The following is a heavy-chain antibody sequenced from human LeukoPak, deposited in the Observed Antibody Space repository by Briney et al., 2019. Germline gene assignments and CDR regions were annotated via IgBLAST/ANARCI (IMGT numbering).Heavy chain of an antibody. CDR1: GYTFTTCA. CDR3: TIGLAGDWDAFDI. D-gene: IGHD3/OR15-3a*01. V-gene: IGHV1-3*01. CDR2: IHADSGNT. Sequence: ASVKVSCKTSGYTFTTCAVHWVRQVPGQRLEWMGWIHADSGNTKYSQKLQGRVTIARDTSASTIYMELSSLRFEDTAVYFCTIGLAGDWDAFDIWGLGTMVTVSS. J-gene: IGHJ3*02.